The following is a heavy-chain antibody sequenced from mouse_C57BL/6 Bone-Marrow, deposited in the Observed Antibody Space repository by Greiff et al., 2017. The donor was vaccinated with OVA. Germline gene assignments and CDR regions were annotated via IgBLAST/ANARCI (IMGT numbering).Heavy chain of an antibody. CDR3: TRGWLGFAY. D-gene: IGHD2-3*01. CDR1: GFNIKDDY. Sequence: EVKLVESGAELVRPGASVKLSCTASGFNIKDDYMHWVKQRPEQGLEWIGWIDPENGDTEYASKFQGKATITADTSSNTAYLQLSSLTSEDTAVYYCTRGWLGFAYWGQVTLVTVSA. V-gene: IGHV14-4*01. J-gene: IGHJ3*01. CDR2: IDPENGDT.